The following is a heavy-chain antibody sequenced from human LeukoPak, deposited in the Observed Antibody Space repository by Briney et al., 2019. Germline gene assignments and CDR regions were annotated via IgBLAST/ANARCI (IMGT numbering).Heavy chain of an antibody. J-gene: IGHJ4*02. CDR3: AKIPLAAAGY. V-gene: IGHV3-23*01. CDR1: GFTFSSYA. D-gene: IGHD6-13*01. CDR2: IDNSGVNT. Sequence: GSLRLSCAASGFTFSSYAFTWVRQAPGKGLEWVSSIDNSGVNTFYADSVKGRFTVSRDNSRNTLYLQMNSLRVDDTAIYYCAKIPLAAAGYWGQGTLVTVSS.